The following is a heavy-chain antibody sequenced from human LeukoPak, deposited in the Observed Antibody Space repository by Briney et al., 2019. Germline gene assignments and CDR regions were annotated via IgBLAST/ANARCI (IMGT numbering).Heavy chain of an antibody. J-gene: IGHJ4*02. Sequence: GGSLRLSCAASGFTFSSYWMHWVRQAPGKGLEWVSSISSSSSYIYYADSVKGRFTISRDNAKNSLYLQMNSLRAEDTAVYYCARASSGYYSTTFDYWGQGTLVTVSS. CDR2: ISSSSSYI. V-gene: IGHV3-21*01. CDR3: ARASSGYYSTTFDY. CDR1: GFTFSSYW. D-gene: IGHD3-22*01.